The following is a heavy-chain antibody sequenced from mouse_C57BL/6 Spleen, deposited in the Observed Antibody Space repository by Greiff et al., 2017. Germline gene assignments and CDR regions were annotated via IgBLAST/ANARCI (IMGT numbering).Heavy chain of an antibody. D-gene: IGHD3-3*01. Sequence: EVKLQQSGPELVKPGASVKISCKASGYSFTDYNMNWVKQSNGKSLEWIGVINPNYGTTSYNQKFKGKATLTVDQSSSTTFMQLNSLTSEDSAVYYCARGDTGYWYFDVWGTGTTVTVSS. J-gene: IGHJ1*03. CDR1: GYSFTDYN. CDR3: ARGDTGYWYFDV. CDR2: INPNYGTT. V-gene: IGHV1-39*01.